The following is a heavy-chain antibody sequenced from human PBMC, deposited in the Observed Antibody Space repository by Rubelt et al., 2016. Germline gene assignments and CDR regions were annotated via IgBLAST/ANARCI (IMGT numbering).Heavy chain of an antibody. CDR3: ARGQYYGMDV. V-gene: IGHV3-74*01. CDR1: GFTLSSYW. Sequence: EVQLVESGGGLVQPGGSLRLSCAASGFTLSSYWMHWVRRAPGKGLVWVSRINYDGSGTTHADSVKGRFTISRDTAKNTLYLQMNMLRAEDTAVYYCARGQYYGMDVWGQGTTVTVSS. CDR2: INYDGSGT. J-gene: IGHJ6*02.